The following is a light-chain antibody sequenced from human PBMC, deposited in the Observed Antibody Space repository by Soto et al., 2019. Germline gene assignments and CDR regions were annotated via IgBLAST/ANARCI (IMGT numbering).Light chain of an antibody. Sequence: EIVLTQSPGTLSLSPGERATLSCRASQSVSSSYLAWYQPKPRQAPRLLIYGASSRATGIPDRFSGSGSGTDFTLTISRLEPEDFAVYYCQKYGGSQSFGQGTKCEIK. CDR2: GAS. CDR3: QKYGGSQS. CDR1: QSVSSSY. J-gene: IGKJ1*01. V-gene: IGKV3-20*01.